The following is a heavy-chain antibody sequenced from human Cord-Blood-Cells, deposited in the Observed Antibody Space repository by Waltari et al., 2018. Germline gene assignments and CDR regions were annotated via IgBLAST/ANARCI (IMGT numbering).Heavy chain of an antibody. Sequence: QVQLQQWGAGLLKPSETLSLTCAVYGGSFSGYYWSWIRQPPGKGLEWIGEINHRGSTNYNPSLKSRVTIAVDTSKNQFSLKLSSVTAADTAVYYCARGVAAAGSPYFDYWGQGTLVTVSS. CDR1: GGSFSGYY. V-gene: IGHV4-34*01. CDR3: ARGVAAAGSPYFDY. D-gene: IGHD6-13*01. J-gene: IGHJ4*02. CDR2: INHRGST.